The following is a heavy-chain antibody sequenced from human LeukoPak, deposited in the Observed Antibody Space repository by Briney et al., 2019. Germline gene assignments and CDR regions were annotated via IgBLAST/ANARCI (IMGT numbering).Heavy chain of an antibody. CDR2: INHSGST. CDR3: ARDSIAVAGVYYYYYMDV. CDR1: GGSFSGYY. D-gene: IGHD6-19*01. V-gene: IGHV4-34*01. J-gene: IGHJ6*03. Sequence: PSETLSLTCAVYGGSFSGYYWSWIRQPPGKGLEWIGEINHSGSTNYNPSLKSRVTISVDKSKNQFSLKLSSVTAADTAVYYCARDSIAVAGVYYYYYMDVWGKGTTVTISS.